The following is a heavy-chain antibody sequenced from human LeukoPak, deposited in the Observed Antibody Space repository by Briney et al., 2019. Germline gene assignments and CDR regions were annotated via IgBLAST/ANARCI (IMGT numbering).Heavy chain of an antibody. CDR2: IYYTGST. V-gene: IGHV4-39*01. Sequence: PSETLSLTCTVSGDSISTSSYYWGWIRQPPGKGLEWIGSIYYTGSTFYNPSLKSRVTISVDTSKNQFSLKLSSVTAADTAVYYCARGYSVAGTWGLDYWGQGTLVTVSS. J-gene: IGHJ4*02. CDR3: ARGYSVAGTWGLDY. CDR1: GDSISTSSYY. D-gene: IGHD6-19*01.